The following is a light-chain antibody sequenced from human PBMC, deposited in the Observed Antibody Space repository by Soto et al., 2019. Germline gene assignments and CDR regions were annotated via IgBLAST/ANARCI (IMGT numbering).Light chain of an antibody. V-gene: IGLV2-11*01. CDR1: TSDVSGYNF. CDR2: DVI. Sequence: QSALTQPRSVSGSPGQSVTISCTGSTSDVSGYNFVSWYQQHPGKAHKLIIYDVIRRPSGVPDRFSGSKSGYTASLTISVLQSEDEADYYGGSHAGTYSWVFGGGTKVTVL. J-gene: IGLJ3*02. CDR3: GSHAGTYSWV.